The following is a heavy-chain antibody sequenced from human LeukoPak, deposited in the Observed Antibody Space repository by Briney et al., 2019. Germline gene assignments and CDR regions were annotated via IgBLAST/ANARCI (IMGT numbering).Heavy chain of an antibody. CDR3: ASFRRTYYYDSSEI. D-gene: IGHD3-22*01. V-gene: IGHV1-2*02. CDR1: GYTFTAYY. CDR2: INPNSGDT. J-gene: IGHJ4*02. Sequence: ASVKVSCKASGYTFTAYYIHWVRQAPRQGLEWMGWINPNSGDTNYAQKFQGRVTLTRDTSISTAYMELSRLRSDDTAVYYCASFRRTYYYDSSEIWGQGTLVTVSS.